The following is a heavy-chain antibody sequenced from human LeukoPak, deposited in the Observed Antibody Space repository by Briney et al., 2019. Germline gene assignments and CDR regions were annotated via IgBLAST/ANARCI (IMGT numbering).Heavy chain of an antibody. CDR3: ARDGRQVVPAASTVDY. CDR1: GGSFSGYY. D-gene: IGHD2-2*01. V-gene: IGHV4-34*01. J-gene: IGHJ4*02. CDR2: INHSGST. Sequence: SQTLSPTRPAYGGSFSGYYWSWIRQPPRKGLEWIGEINHSGSTNYNPSLKSRVTISVDTSKNQFSLKLSSVTAADTAVYYCARDGRQVVPAASTVDYWGQGTLVTVSS.